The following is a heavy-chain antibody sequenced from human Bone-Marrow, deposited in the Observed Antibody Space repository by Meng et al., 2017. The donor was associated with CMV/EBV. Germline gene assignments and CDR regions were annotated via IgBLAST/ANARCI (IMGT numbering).Heavy chain of an antibody. CDR2: IYWNDDK. J-gene: IGHJ6*02. CDR1: GSSLSTSGVG. D-gene: IGHD3-3*01. Sequence: SGPTLVKPTQTLTLTCTFSGSSLSTSGVGVGWIRQPPGKALEWIALIYWNDDKRYSPSLKSRLTITKDTSKNQVVLTMTNMDPVDTATYYCAHRRGYDFWASYGMDVWGQGTTVTVSS. CDR3: AHRRGYDFWASYGMDV. V-gene: IGHV2-5*01.